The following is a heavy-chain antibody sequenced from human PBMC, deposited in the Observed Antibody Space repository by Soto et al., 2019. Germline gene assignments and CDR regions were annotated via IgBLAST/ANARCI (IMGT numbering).Heavy chain of an antibody. CDR2: ISTNNGNT. J-gene: IGHJ4*03. Sequence: QVQLVQSGAEVKKPGASVKVSCKASGYNFTSHGISWVRQAPGQGLEGMGRISTNNGNTTYAQKLQGRVTMTTDTSASIANIEVRSLRSDDTAVYYGARANCQWLVSDWCHGTLVAVAS. CDR3: ARANCQWLVSD. V-gene: IGHV1-18*01. CDR1: GYNFTSHG. D-gene: IGHD6-19*01.